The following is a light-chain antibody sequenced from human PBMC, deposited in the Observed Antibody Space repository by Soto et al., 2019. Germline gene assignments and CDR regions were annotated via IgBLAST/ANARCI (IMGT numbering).Light chain of an antibody. CDR1: SSDVGGYKY. CDR2: EVN. J-gene: IGLJ1*01. CDR3: SSYAGINNLGV. Sequence: QSALTQPPSASGSPGQSVPISCTGTSSDVGGYKYVSWYQQHPGKAPKLMIFEVNKRPSGVPDRFSGSKSGNTASLTVSGLQAEDEADYYFSSYAGINNLGVFGTGTKLTVL. V-gene: IGLV2-8*01.